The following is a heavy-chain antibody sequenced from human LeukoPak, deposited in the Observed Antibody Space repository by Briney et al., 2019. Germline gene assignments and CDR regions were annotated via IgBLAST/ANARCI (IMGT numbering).Heavy chain of an antibody. D-gene: IGHD3-22*01. CDR3: ATPQTFYDSSGYPLGY. V-gene: IGHV4-39*01. J-gene: IGHJ4*02. Sequence: SETLSLTCTVSGGSISSSSYYWGWIRQPPGKGLEWIGSIYYSGSTYYNPSLKSRVTISVDTSKNQFSLKLSSVTAADTAVYYCATPQTFYDSSGYPLGYWGQGTLVTVSS. CDR2: IYYSGST. CDR1: GGSISSSSYY.